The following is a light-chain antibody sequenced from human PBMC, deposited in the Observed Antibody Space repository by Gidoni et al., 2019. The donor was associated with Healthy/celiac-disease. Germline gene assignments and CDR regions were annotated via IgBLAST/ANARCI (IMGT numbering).Light chain of an antibody. V-gene: IGLV2-8*01. Sequence: QSALTHPHPASGFPVQAVTISCTGTSSDVGSYNYVSWYQQHPGKAPKLMIYEFSKRPSGVPDRFSGSKSGNTASLTVSGLQAEDEADYYCSSYAGSNNWGVFGTGTKVTVL. J-gene: IGLJ1*01. CDR2: EFS. CDR3: SSYAGSNNWGV. CDR1: SSDVGSYNY.